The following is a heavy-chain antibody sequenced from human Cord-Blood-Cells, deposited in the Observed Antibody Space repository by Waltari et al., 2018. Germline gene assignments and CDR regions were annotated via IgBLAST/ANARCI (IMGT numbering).Heavy chain of an antibody. D-gene: IGHD6-6*01. CDR2: IIPILGIA. J-gene: IGHJ4*02. Sequence: QVQLVQSGAEVKKPGSSVKVSCKASGGTFSSYAISWVRQAPGKGLEWMGRIIPILGIANYAQKFQGRVTITADKATSTAYMELSSLRSEDTAVYYCARDQEGSSSSDYWGQGTLVTVSS. CDR1: GGTFSSYA. V-gene: IGHV1-69*09. CDR3: ARDQEGSSSSDY.